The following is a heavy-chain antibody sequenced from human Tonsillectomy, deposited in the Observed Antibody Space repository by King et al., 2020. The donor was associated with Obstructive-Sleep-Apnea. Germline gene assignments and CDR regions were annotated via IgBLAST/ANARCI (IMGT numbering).Heavy chain of an antibody. Sequence: VQLVESGGVVVQPGGSLRLSCAASGFTFDDYAMHWVRQAPGKGLEWVSLISWDGGSTYYADSVKGRFTISRDNSKNSLYLQMNILRAEDTALYYCAKEGYYDILTGYYKAAYGMDVWGQGTTVTVSS. CDR3: AKEGYYDILTGYYKAAYGMDV. D-gene: IGHD3-9*01. J-gene: IGHJ6*02. CDR2: ISWDGGST. CDR1: GFTFDDYA. V-gene: IGHV3-43D*03.